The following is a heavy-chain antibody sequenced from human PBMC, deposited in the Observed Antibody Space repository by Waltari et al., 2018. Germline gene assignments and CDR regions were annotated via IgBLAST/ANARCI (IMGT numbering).Heavy chain of an antibody. CDR3: ARDGGGNGYIHY. D-gene: IGHD3-16*01. J-gene: IGHJ4*02. V-gene: IGHV3-74*01. CDR2: INTDGSSA. Sequence: EVQLVESGGGLVQPGGSLRLSCEASGFTLSLSYMHWVRQVPGKGLVWVSRINTDGSSANYADSVKGRFTISRDNGKNTLYLQMNSLRAEDTAVYYCARDGGGNGYIHYWGQGTLVTVSS. CDR1: GFTLSLSY.